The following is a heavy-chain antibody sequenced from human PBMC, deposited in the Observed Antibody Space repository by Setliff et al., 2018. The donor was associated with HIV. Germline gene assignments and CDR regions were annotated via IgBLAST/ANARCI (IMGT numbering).Heavy chain of an antibody. CDR3: ARQPGRAAMVRENYYYYYMDV. D-gene: IGHD2-2*01. CDR2: IFPGDSDT. Sequence: GESLKISCTGSGYSFTNYWIGWVRQMPGKGLEWMGIIFPGDSDTRYSPSFQGQVTISADTSISTAYLQWRSLKASDTAMYYCARQPGRAAMVRENYYYYYMDVWGKGTTVTVSS. V-gene: IGHV5-51*01. CDR1: GYSFTNYW. J-gene: IGHJ6*03.